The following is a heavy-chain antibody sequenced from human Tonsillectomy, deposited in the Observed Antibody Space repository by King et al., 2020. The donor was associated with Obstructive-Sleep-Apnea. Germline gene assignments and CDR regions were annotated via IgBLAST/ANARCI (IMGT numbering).Heavy chain of an antibody. Sequence: QLLQSGAEVKKPGESLKLSCKASGYSFTKYWIGWVRQMPGKGLEWMGIIYPADSDLRYNPSFRGQMTISADKFTSTAYLQWSSLKASDTAIYYCARPASGTYYLFDSWGQGTLVTVSS. V-gene: IGHV5-51*01. CDR1: GYSFTKYW. CDR2: IYPADSDL. CDR3: ARPASGTYYLFDS. D-gene: IGHD3-10*01. J-gene: IGHJ4*02.